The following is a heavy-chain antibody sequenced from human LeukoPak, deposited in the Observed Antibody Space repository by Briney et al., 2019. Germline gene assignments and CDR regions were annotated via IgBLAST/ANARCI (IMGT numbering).Heavy chain of an antibody. CDR3: AKDRDYYDSSGYHDY. CDR1: GFTVSSNY. V-gene: IGHV3-30*18. Sequence: PGGSLRLSCAASGFTVSSNYMSWVRQAPGKGLEWVAVISYDGSNKYYADSVKGRFTISRDNSKNTLYLQMNSLRAEDTAVYYCAKDRDYYDSSGYHDYWGQGTLVTVSS. CDR2: ISYDGSNK. D-gene: IGHD3-22*01. J-gene: IGHJ4*02.